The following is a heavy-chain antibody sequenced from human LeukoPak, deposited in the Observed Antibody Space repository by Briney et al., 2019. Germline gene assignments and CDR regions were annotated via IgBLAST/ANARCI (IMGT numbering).Heavy chain of an antibody. Sequence: GESLKISCKGSGNTFTNYWIGWVRQMPGKGLEWMGIIYPGDSDTRYSPSFQGQVTISADKSISTAYRQWSSVRASDTAMYYCATSFLEGFDPWGQGTLVTVSS. J-gene: IGHJ5*02. CDR1: GNTFTNYW. CDR2: IYPGDSDT. V-gene: IGHV5-51*01. CDR3: ATSFLEGFDP.